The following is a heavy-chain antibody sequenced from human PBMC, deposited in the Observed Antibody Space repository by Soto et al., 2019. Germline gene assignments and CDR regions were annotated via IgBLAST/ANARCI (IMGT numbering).Heavy chain of an antibody. CDR2: ISYDGSNK. CDR1: GFTFSSYA. V-gene: IGHV3-30-3*01. J-gene: IGHJ4*02. Sequence: QVQLVESGGGVVQPGRSLRLSCAASGFTFSSYAMHWVRQAPGKGLEWVAVISYDGSNKYYADSVKGRFTISRDNSKNTLYLQMNSLRAEDTAVYYCARASDYGDYTLSSDYFDYWGQGTMVTVSS. D-gene: IGHD4-17*01. CDR3: ARASDYGDYTLSSDYFDY.